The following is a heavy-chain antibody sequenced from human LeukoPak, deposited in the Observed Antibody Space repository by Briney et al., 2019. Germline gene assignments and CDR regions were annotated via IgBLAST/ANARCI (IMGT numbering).Heavy chain of an antibody. CDR3: TTAPTRNWLPYFEY. CDR2: ISAGGTT. D-gene: IGHD5-12*01. CDR1: GVTVSNAR. Sequence: PGESLRLSCAASGVTVSNARMSWVRQAPGKGLEWVGRISAGGTTDYAAPVKGRFSISRDESKNTLYLQMSSLKTEDTAVYYCTTAPTRNWLPYFEYWGLGTLVTVSS. V-gene: IGHV3-15*01. J-gene: IGHJ4*02.